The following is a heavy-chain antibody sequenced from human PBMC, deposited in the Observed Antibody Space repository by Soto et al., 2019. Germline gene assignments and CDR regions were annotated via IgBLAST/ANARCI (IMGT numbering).Heavy chain of an antibody. Sequence: GGSLRLSCAASGFTFSSYGIHWVRQAPGKGLEWVALISSDGVNKYYADSVKGRFTFSRDNFKNTLYLQMNSLRADDTALYYCAKERYGQLWLEDYGMDVWGQGTTVTVSS. CDR3: AKERYGQLWLEDYGMDV. J-gene: IGHJ6*02. V-gene: IGHV3-30*18. D-gene: IGHD5-18*01. CDR2: ISSDGVNK. CDR1: GFTFSSYG.